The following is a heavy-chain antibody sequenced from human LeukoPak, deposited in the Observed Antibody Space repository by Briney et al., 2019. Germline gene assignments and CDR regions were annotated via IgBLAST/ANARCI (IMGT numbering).Heavy chain of an antibody. D-gene: IGHD3-22*01. J-gene: IGHJ4*02. CDR1: GYTFTSYG. V-gene: IGHV1-18*01. CDR3: AGSDYYDSSGYYLSFDY. Sequence: GASVKVSCKASGYTFTSYGISWVRQAPGQGREWMGWISAYNGNTNYAQKLQGRVTMTTDTSTSTAYMELRSLRSDDTAVYYCAGSDYYDSSGYYLSFDYWGQGTLVTVSS. CDR2: ISAYNGNT.